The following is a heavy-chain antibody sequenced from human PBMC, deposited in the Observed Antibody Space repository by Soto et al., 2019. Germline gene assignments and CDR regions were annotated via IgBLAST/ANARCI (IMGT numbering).Heavy chain of an antibody. V-gene: IGHV4-30-4*01. Sequence: SETLSLTXSVSGGSISGIDYFWSWIRQPPGKGLEWIGFIYHTGTTYYNPSLRSRVTISIDTSKSQFSMKLNSVTAADTAVYYCARVLAAMQNWLDPWGQGTLVTVSS. CDR3: ARVLAAMQNWLDP. J-gene: IGHJ5*02. D-gene: IGHD2-2*01. CDR2: IYHTGTT. CDR1: GGSISGIDYF.